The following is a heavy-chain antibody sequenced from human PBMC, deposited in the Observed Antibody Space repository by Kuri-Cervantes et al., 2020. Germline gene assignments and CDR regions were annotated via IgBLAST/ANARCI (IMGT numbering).Heavy chain of an antibody. CDR1: GFSLSTSGMC. V-gene: IGHV2-70*20. D-gene: IGHD6-13*01. Sequence: SGPTLGKPTQTLTLTCNFSGFSLSTSGMCVSWVRQPPGKALEWLALIDWDDDKYYSTSLKTRLTISKDTSKNQVVLTMTNMDPVDTATYYCARTRKGSSWYNYYYYYMDVWGKGTTVTVSS. CDR3: ARTRKGSSWYNYYYYYMDV. CDR2: IDWDDDK. J-gene: IGHJ6*03.